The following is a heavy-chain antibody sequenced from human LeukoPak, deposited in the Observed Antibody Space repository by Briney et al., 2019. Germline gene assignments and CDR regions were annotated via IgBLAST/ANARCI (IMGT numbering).Heavy chain of an antibody. CDR3: ARDLGASFSYAMDV. CDR1: GFSFGSHV. CDR2: ISFDGNDK. Sequence: GGSLRLSCAASGFSFGSHVMHWVRQAPGKGLEWLTLISFDGNDKDYGDSVKGRFTSSRDNYKKMLYLQMNALRPEDTAVYYCARDLGASFSYAMDVWGQGTAVTVSS. V-gene: IGHV3-30*03. D-gene: IGHD3-16*01. J-gene: IGHJ6*02.